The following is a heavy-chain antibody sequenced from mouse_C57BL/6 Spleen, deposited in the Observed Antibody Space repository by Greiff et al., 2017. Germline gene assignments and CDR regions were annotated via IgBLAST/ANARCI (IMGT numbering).Heavy chain of an antibody. V-gene: IGHV5-4*01. CDR3: ARDNWEDAWFAY. CDR1: GFTFSSYA. CDR2: ISDGGSYT. J-gene: IGHJ3*01. D-gene: IGHD4-1*01. Sequence: EVQVVESGGGLVKPGGSLKLSCAASGFTFSSYAMSWVRQTPEKRLEWVATISDGGSYTYYPDNVKGRFTISRDNAKNNLYLQMSHLKSEDTAMYYCARDNWEDAWFAYWGQGTLVTVSA.